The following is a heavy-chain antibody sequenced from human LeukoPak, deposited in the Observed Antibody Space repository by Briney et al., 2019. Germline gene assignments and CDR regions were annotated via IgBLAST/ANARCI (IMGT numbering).Heavy chain of an antibody. CDR3: AKGSGINHYHWIDP. CDR1: EFTFSNYA. J-gene: IGHJ5*02. Sequence: GGSLRLSCAASEFTFSNYAMNWVRQAPGKGLEWVSRISGGGGSTYYADSVKGRFTISRDNSKNTLYLQMDSLRAEDTALYYCAKGSGINHYHWIDPWGQGTLVTVSS. CDR2: ISGGGGST. V-gene: IGHV3-23*01. D-gene: IGHD1-14*01.